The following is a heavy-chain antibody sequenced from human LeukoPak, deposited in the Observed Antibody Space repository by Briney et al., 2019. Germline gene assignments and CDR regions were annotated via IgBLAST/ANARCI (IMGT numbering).Heavy chain of an antibody. CDR3: ARHTRKLVAEVMDY. CDR1: GGSITGYY. J-gene: IGHJ4*02. V-gene: IGHV4-59*08. Sequence: RASETLSLTCTVSGGSITGYYWSWIRQPPGKELEWIAFIHYSGGTESNPSLKSRVTTSVDTSRNQFSLKLSSVTAADTALYYCARHTRKLVAEVMDYWGQGTLVTVSS. D-gene: IGHD5-12*01. CDR2: IHYSGGT.